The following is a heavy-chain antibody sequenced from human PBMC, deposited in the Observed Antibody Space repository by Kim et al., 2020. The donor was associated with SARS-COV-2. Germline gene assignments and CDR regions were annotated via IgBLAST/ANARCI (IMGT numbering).Heavy chain of an antibody. V-gene: IGHV3-21*01. J-gene: IGHJ5*02. CDR1: EFTFSTYN. Sequence: GGSLRLSCAASEFTFSTYNMNWVRQAPGKGLEWVSSISSSSNYIYYADSVKGRFTISRDNAKNSLYLQMNSLRAEDTAVYYCAREVYGSGSSKPFDPWGQGTLVTVSS. CDR3: AREVYGSGSSKPFDP. CDR2: ISSSSNYI. D-gene: IGHD3-10*01.